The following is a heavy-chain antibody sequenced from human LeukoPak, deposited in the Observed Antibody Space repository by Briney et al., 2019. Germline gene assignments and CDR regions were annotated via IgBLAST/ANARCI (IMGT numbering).Heavy chain of an antibody. CDR3: AKGAAGTYYFDY. V-gene: IGHV3-30*18. CDR2: ISYDGSNK. D-gene: IGHD3-10*01. J-gene: IGHJ4*02. CDR1: RFTVSSYG. Sequence: GGSLRLSCAASRFTVSSYGIHWVRQAPGKGLEWVAVISYDGSNKYYADSVKGRFTISRDNSKNTLYLQMNSLRAEDTAVYYCAKGAAGTYYFDYWGQGTLVTVSS.